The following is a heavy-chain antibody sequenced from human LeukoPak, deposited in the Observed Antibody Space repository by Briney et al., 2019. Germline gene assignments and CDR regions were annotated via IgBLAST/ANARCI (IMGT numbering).Heavy chain of an antibody. J-gene: IGHJ3*01. CDR2: IWNDGSNK. Sequence: GRSLRLSCATSGFTFSRIAMHWVRQAPGKGLEWVAVIWNDGSNKYYADSVKGRFTISRDNSKNTLYLQMNSLRAEDTAVYYCVRDWTYAFDLWGQGTMVTVSS. CDR3: VRDWTYAFDL. D-gene: IGHD3/OR15-3a*01. CDR1: GFTFSRIA. V-gene: IGHV3-33*01.